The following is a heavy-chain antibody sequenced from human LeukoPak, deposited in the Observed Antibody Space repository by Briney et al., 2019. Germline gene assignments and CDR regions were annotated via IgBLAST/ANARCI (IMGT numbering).Heavy chain of an antibody. Sequence: QPGGSLRLSCAASGFTFSSYAMHWVRQAPGKGLEWVAVISYDGSNKYYADSVKGRFTISRDNSKNTPYLQMNSLRAEDTAVYYCARSLAVAGTPFDYWGQGTLVTVSS. CDR1: GFTFSSYA. V-gene: IGHV3-30-3*01. D-gene: IGHD6-19*01. J-gene: IGHJ4*02. CDR3: ARSLAVAGTPFDY. CDR2: ISYDGSNK.